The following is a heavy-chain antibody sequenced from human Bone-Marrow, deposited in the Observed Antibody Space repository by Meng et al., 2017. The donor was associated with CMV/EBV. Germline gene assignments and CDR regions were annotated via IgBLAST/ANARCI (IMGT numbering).Heavy chain of an antibody. Sequence: FSLSTSGVGVGWSRQPPGKAREWLALIYGDDDKRYSPALKSRLTITKNTSKTQLVLTMTNMDPVDTATDYCAHRLIVVVPAAIGWFDPWGQGTLVTVSS. CDR1: FSLSTSGVG. CDR3: AHRLIVVVPAAIGWFDP. J-gene: IGHJ5*02. D-gene: IGHD2-2*01. V-gene: IGHV2-5*02. CDR2: IYGDDDK.